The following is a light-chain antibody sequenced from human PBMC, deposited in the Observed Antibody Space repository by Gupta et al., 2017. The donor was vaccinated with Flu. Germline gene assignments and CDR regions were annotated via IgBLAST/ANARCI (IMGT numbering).Light chain of an antibody. CDR1: RSDFGAYDY. CDR3: SSFTTSNTWV. Sequence: SALTPPASVSPSPAPSITISCTGTRSDFGAYDYVSWYQQPPGKAPKLVTYEVNNRPSGVSHRFSGSKSGNTASLSISGLQAEDEADYYCSSFTTSNTWVFGGGTKLTVL. V-gene: IGLV2-14*03. J-gene: IGLJ3*02. CDR2: EVN.